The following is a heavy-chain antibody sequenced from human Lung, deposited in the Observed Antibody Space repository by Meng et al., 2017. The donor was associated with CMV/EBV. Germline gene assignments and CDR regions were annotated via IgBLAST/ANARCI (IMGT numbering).Heavy chain of an antibody. CDR3: ARVSGHLITMILYYFDS. D-gene: IGHD3-22*01. V-gene: IGHV1-18*01. CDR1: GYTFTSYG. Sequence: SVKVSCXASGYTFTSYGISWVRQAPGQGLEWMGWISTYNDNTNYAQKLQDRVTMTTDTSTSTAYMELMSLRSDDTAVYYCARVSGHLITMILYYFDSWGQGTLVTVSS. J-gene: IGHJ4*02. CDR2: ISTYNDNT.